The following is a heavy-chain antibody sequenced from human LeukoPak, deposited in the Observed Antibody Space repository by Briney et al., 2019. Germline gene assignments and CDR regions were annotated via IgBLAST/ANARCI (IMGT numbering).Heavy chain of an antibody. V-gene: IGHV3-7*03. CDR3: AKGRPVVVTALLFDN. Sequence: GGSLRLSCAASGFTFSSYWMSWVRQAPGKGLEWVANIKQDGSEKYYVDSVKGRFTISRDNAKNSLYLQMNSLRAEDTAVYYCAKGRPVVVTALLFDNWGQGTLVTVSS. CDR1: GFTFSSYW. CDR2: IKQDGSEK. J-gene: IGHJ4*02. D-gene: IGHD2-21*02.